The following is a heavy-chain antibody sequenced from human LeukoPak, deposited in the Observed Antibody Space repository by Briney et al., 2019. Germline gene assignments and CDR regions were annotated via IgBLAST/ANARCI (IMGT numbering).Heavy chain of an antibody. CDR1: GFTFATYA. CDR2: VNSDGSWT. Sequence: GGSLRLSCAASGFTFATYAMSWVRQAPGKGLVWVSHVNSDGSWTSYADSVKGRFTISRDNSKNTLYLQMNSLRAEDTAVYYCAKSSSGWCPTGSAFDIWGQGTMVTVSS. J-gene: IGHJ3*02. D-gene: IGHD6-19*01. V-gene: IGHV3-23*01. CDR3: AKSSSGWCPTGSAFDI.